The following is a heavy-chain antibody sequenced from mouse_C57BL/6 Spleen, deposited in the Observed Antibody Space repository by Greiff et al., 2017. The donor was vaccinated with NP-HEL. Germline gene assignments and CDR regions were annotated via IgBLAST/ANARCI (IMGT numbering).Heavy chain of an antibody. Sequence: EVKVVESGGGLVKPGGSLKLSCAASGFTFSSYAMSWVRQTPEKRLEWVATISDGGSYTYYPDNVKGRFPISRDNAKNNLYLQISHLKTEDTSMYYCARVPFAYWGQGTLVTVSA. V-gene: IGHV5-4*03. CDR2: ISDGGSYT. CDR1: GFTFSSYA. CDR3: ARVPFAY. J-gene: IGHJ3*01.